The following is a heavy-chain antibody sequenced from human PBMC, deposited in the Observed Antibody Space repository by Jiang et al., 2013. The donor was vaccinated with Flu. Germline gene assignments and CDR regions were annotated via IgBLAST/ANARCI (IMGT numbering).Heavy chain of an antibody. CDR1: GFTFSSYA. Sequence: SGFTFSSYAMSWSARLQGGLEWVSAISGSGGSTYYADSVKGRFTISRDNSKNTLYLQMNSLRAEDTAVYYCAKDLAAVAGIDYWGQGTLVTVSS. D-gene: IGHD6-19*01. CDR3: AKDLAAVAGIDY. J-gene: IGHJ4*02. V-gene: IGHV3-23*01. CDR2: ISGSGGST.